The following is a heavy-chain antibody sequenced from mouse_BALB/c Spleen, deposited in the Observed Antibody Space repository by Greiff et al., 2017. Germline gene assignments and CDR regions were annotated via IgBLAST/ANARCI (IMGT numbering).Heavy chain of an antibody. CDR2: IDPANGNT. CDR3: ARPYYYGSSYGWYFDV. Sequence: DVKLVESGAELVKPGASVKLSCTASGFNIKDTYMHWVKQRPEQGLEWIGRIDPANGNTKYDPKFQGKATITADTSSNTAYLQLSSLTSEDTAVYYCARPYYYGSSYGWYFDVWGAGTTVTVSS. D-gene: IGHD1-1*01. J-gene: IGHJ1*01. V-gene: IGHV14-3*02. CDR1: GFNIKDTY.